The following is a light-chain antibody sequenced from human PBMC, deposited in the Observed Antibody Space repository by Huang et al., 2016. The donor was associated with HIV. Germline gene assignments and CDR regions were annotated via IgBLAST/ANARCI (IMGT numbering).Light chain of an antibody. CDR2: LGS. V-gene: IGKV2-28*01. CDR1: QSILYSNGYTY. CDR3: MQGLQTPPT. J-gene: IGKJ1*01. Sequence: DIVMTQSPLSLSVTLGEPASIPCKSNQSILYSNGYTYLAWYLQKPGQSPQLLIFLGSDRASGVPDRFRGSGTGVDFTLTISRLEAEDVGVYYCMQGLQTPPTFGQGTKVEI.